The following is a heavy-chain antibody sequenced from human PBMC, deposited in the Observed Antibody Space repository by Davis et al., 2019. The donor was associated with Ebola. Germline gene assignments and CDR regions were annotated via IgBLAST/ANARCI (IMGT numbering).Heavy chain of an antibody. CDR1: GFTFSSYG. Sequence: GESLKISCAASGFTFSSYGMHWVRQAPGKGLEWVSVIYSGGSTYYADSVKGRFTISRHNSKNTLYLQMNSLRAEDTAVYYCARSSRTFDYWGQGTLVTVSS. D-gene: IGHD6-13*01. J-gene: IGHJ4*02. CDR2: IYSGGST. V-gene: IGHV3-53*04. CDR3: ARSSRTFDY.